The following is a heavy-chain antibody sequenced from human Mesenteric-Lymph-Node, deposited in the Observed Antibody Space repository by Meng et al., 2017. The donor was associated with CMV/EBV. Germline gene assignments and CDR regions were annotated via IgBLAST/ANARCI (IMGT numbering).Heavy chain of an antibody. CDR1: GYSFTSYW. J-gene: IGHJ4*02. D-gene: IGHD2-2*01. V-gene: IGHV5-51*01. CDR3: ARALGYCTSTSCYLDY. CDR2: IYPGDSDT. Sequence: SGYSFTSYWIGWVRQMPGKGLEWMGIIYPGDSDTRYSPSFQGQVTISADKSINTAYLQWSSLKASDTAMYYCARALGYCTSTSCYLDYWGQGILVTVSS.